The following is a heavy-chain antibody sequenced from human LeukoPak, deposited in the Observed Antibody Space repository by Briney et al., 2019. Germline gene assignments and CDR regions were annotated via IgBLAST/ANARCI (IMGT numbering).Heavy chain of an antibody. Sequence: GGSLRLSCAASGFTFSSYAMSWVRQAPGKGLEWVSAISGSGDKTYYADSVKGRFTISRDNSKNTLYLQMNGLRAEDTAVYYCARGPYGDYGDYWGQGTLVTVSS. J-gene: IGHJ4*02. V-gene: IGHV3-23*01. D-gene: IGHD4-17*01. CDR2: ISGSGDKT. CDR1: GFTFSSYA. CDR3: ARGPYGDYGDY.